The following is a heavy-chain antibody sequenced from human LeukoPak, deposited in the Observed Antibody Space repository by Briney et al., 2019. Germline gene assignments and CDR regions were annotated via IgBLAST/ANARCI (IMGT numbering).Heavy chain of an antibody. D-gene: IGHD3-9*01. Sequence: ASVKVSCKASGYTFTGYYMHWMRQAPGQGLEWMGWINPNSGGTNYAQKFQGRVTMTRDTSISTAYMELSRLRSDDTAVYYCAREKYDILTGYYPGPFDYWGQGTLVTVSS. CDR2: INPNSGGT. CDR1: GYTFTGYY. CDR3: AREKYDILTGYYPGPFDY. V-gene: IGHV1-2*02. J-gene: IGHJ4*02.